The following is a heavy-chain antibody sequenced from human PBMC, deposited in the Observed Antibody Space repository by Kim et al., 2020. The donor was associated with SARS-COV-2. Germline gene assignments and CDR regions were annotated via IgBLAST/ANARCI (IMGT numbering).Heavy chain of an antibody. Sequence: KDYAVSVKSRITINPDTSTNQFSLQLNSVTPEDTAVYYCARGHGTNWFDPWGQGTLVTVSS. CDR3: ARGHGTNWFDP. J-gene: IGHJ5*02. CDR2: K. V-gene: IGHV6-1*01. D-gene: IGHD1-1*01.